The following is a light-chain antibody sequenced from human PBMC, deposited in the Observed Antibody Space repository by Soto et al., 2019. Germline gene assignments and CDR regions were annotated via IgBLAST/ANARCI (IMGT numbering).Light chain of an antibody. CDR3: QQYNNWPRGT. CDR2: GAF. CDR1: HSVNSH. J-gene: IGKJ1*01. V-gene: IGKV3-15*01. Sequence: MMMTQSPATLSVSPGERVTLSCRTSHSVNSHVAWYQQKPGQAPSLLIYGAFTRATGIPARFSGSGSGTEFTLTISSLQSEDFAVYYCQQYNNWPRGTFGQGTKVDIK.